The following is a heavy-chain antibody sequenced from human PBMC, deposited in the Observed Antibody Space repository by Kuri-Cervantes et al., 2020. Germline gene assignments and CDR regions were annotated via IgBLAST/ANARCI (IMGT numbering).Heavy chain of an antibody. D-gene: IGHD2-15*01. Sequence: GGSLRLSCAASGFTFSNYAMSWVRQAPGKGLEWVSAISASGGSTYYADSVKGRFIVSRDNSKNTLYLQMNSLRAEDTAVYYCAKVDRNCSGGSCYRRFYYYYGMDVWGQGTTVTVSS. CDR3: AKVDRNCSGGSCYRRFYYYYGMDV. J-gene: IGHJ6*02. CDR1: GFTFSNYA. V-gene: IGHV3-23*01. CDR2: ISASGGST.